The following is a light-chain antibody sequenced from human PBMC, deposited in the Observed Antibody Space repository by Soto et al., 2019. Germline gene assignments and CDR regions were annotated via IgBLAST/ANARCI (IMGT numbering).Light chain of an antibody. CDR3: QQYGDSPLT. V-gene: IGKV3-20*01. Sequence: EIVLTQSPSTLSLSPGEGVTLSCTASQSVTVNSLAWYQQKPGQAPRLLIYAASTRAAAVPDRFTGSGSGTDFALTISRLEPEDFGVYYCQQYGDSPLTSGPGTRLEIK. CDR1: QSVTVNS. CDR2: AAS. J-gene: IGKJ5*01.